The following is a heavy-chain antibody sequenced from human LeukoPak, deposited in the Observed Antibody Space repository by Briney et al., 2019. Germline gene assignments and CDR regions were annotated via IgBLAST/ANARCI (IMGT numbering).Heavy chain of an antibody. CDR1: GGTFSSYA. Sequence: ASVKVSCKASGGTFSSYAISWVRQAPGQGLEWMGIINPSGGSTNYAQKFQGRVTMTRDTSTSTIYMEVSSLRSEDTAVYYCATSFRAVNWFDPWGQGTLVTVSS. J-gene: IGHJ5*02. D-gene: IGHD3-10*01. V-gene: IGHV1-46*01. CDR2: INPSGGST. CDR3: ATSFRAVNWFDP.